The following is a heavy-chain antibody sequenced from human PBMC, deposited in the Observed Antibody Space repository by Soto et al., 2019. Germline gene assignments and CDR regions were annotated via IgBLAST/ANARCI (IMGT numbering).Heavy chain of an antibody. D-gene: IGHD3-3*01. CDR2: INHSGST. CDR1: GGSFSGYY. Sequence: QVQLQQWGAGLLKPSETLSLTCAVYGGSFSGYYWSWIRQPPGKGLEWIGEINHSGSTNYNPSLKSRVTISVDTSKNQFSLKLSSVTAADTAVYYCAGGISTYYDFLSCCNAFDIWGQGTMVTVSS. V-gene: IGHV4-34*01. CDR3: AGGISTYYDFLSCCNAFDI. J-gene: IGHJ3*02.